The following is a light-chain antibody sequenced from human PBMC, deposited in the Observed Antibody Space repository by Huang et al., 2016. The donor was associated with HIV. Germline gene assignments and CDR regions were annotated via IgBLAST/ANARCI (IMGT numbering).Light chain of an antibody. Sequence: DIQMTQSPSSLSASVGDRVIITCRASQSISSYLNWYQQQPGKAPNLLIYAASSFQSGVPSRFSGSVSGTYFTLTIRSLQPEDFATYYCQQSYSNTFTFGAGTKVDVK. V-gene: IGKV1-39*01. CDR1: QSISSY. CDR3: QQSYSNTFT. J-gene: IGKJ3*01. CDR2: AAS.